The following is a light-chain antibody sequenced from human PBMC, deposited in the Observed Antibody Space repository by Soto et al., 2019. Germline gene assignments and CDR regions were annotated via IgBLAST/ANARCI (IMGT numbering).Light chain of an antibody. CDR2: GAS. V-gene: IGKV3D-15*01. CDR3: QQYHNLWT. J-gene: IGKJ1*01. Sequence: EIVMTQSPATLSVSPGERATLSCRASQSVSSSYLAWYQQKPGQAPRLLIYGASSRATGTPARFTGSGSGTEFTLTITSLQSEDFALYYCQQYHNLWTFGQGTKVDI. CDR1: QSVSSSY.